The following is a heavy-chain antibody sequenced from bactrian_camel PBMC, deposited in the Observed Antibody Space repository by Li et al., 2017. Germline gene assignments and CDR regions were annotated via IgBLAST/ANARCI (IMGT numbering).Heavy chain of an antibody. CDR1: GYTSNSNC. Sequence: HVQLVESGGGSVQAGGSLRLSCAVSGYTSNSNCMGWFRQAPGKEREAIGTIYADTGSSFYADSVKGRATISQDNAKNTLFLQMNNLKPEDTAMYYCAAVHDEGCAGSVYLWEIAGDWGQGTQVTVS. CDR2: IYADTGSS. D-gene: IGHD1*01. J-gene: IGHJ4*01. CDR3: AAVHDEGCAGSVYLWEIAGD. V-gene: IGHV3-2*01.